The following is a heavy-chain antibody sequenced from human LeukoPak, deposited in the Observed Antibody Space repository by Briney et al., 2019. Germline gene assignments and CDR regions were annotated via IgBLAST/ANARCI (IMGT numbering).Heavy chain of an antibody. J-gene: IGHJ4*02. CDR3: ARDMIGGIPDYIDY. CDR2: IKQDGSEK. D-gene: IGHD3-16*01. Sequence: GGSLRLSCAASGFTFSSYWMSWVRQAPGKGLEWVANIKQDGSEKYYVDSVKGRFTISRDNAKNSLYLQMNSLRLEDTALYFCARDMIGGIPDYIDYWGQGTLVTLSS. V-gene: IGHV3-7*01. CDR1: GFTFSSYW.